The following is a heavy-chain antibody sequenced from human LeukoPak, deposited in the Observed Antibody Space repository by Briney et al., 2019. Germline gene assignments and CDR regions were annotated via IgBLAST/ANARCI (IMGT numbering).Heavy chain of an antibody. D-gene: IGHD2-21*02. CDR3: AKSPLAYRGGDCYSDY. CDR1: GFTFSSYA. J-gene: IGHJ4*02. V-gene: IGHV3-23*01. CDR2: ISGSGGST. Sequence: GGSLRLSCAASGFTFSSYAMSWVRQAPGKGLEWVSAISGSGGSTYYADPVKGRFTISRDNSKNTLYLQMNSLRAEDTAVYYCAKSPLAYRGGDCYSDYWGQGTLVTVSS.